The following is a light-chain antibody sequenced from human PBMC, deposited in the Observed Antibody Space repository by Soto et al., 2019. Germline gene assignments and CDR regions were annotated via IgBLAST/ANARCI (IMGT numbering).Light chain of an antibody. J-gene: IGLJ1*01. Sequence: QSVLTQPASVSGSPGQWITISCTGTSSDVGSYNYVSWYQQHAGKAPKLMIYDVSDRPSGVSKRFSGSKSGNTASLTISGLLAEDDADYYCSSYTSSSTLVFGTGTKLTVL. V-gene: IGLV2-14*01. CDR1: SSDVGSYNY. CDR2: DVS. CDR3: SSYTSSSTLV.